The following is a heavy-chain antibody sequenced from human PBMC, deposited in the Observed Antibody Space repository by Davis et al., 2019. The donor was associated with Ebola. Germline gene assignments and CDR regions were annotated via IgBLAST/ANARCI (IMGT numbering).Heavy chain of an antibody. CDR1: GFTFSSYE. J-gene: IGHJ6*02. Sequence: GESLKISCEASGFTFSSYEMNWVRQAPGKGLEWVSHISSSGSTKYYADSVKGRFTISRDNAKNFLYLQLNSLRAEDTAVYYCARGGGTISVSGVVAWGQGTTVTVSS. CDR2: ISSSGSTK. CDR3: ARGGGTISVSGVVA. V-gene: IGHV3-48*03. D-gene: IGHD5-24*01.